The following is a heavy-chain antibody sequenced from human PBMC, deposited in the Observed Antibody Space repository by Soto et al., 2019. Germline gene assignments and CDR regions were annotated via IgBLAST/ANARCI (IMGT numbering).Heavy chain of an antibody. CDR2: IIPILGIA. J-gene: IGHJ5*02. Sequence: QVQLVQSGAEVQKPGSSVKVSCKASVGTFSSYTISWVRQAPGQGLEWMGRIIPILGIANYAHKFQGRVTITADKSTSTAYMELSSLRSEDTDVYYCARSVVVVPAAMQDNWFDPWGQGTLVTVSS. CDR1: VGTFSSYT. CDR3: ARSVVVVPAAMQDNWFDP. V-gene: IGHV1-69*02. D-gene: IGHD2-2*01.